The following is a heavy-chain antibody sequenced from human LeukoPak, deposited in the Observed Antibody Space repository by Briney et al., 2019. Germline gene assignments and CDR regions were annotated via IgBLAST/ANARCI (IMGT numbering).Heavy chain of an antibody. J-gene: IGHJ4*02. CDR1: GFTFSSYW. D-gene: IGHD5-24*01. V-gene: IGHV3-21*01. Sequence: PGGSLRLSCAASGFTFSSYWMSWVRQAPGKGLEWVSSISGSSSYIHYADSVKGRFTISRDNSKNTLYLQMNSLRAEDTAVYYCARDQRAEMATIMNYWGQGTLVTVSS. CDR3: ARDQRAEMATIMNY. CDR2: ISGSSSYI.